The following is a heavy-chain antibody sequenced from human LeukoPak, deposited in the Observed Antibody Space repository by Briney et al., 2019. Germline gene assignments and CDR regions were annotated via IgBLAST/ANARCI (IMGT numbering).Heavy chain of an antibody. V-gene: IGHV4-39*01. CDR2: IYYSGST. J-gene: IGHJ6*03. Sequence: SETLSLTCTVSGGSISSSSFYWGWIRQPPGKGLEWIGSIYYSGSTYYNPSLKSRVTISVDTSKNQFSLKLSSVTAADTAVYYCATSHRSKAQWLVTYYYYYYMDVWGKGTTVTVSS. D-gene: IGHD6-19*01. CDR1: GGSISSSSFY. CDR3: ATSHRSKAQWLVTYYYYYYMDV.